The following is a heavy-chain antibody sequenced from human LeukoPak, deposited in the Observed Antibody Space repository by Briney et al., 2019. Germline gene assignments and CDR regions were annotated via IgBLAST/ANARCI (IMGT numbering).Heavy chain of an antibody. CDR3: ARDPGQWLAVRGFDY. CDR2: LCSSSSR. Sequence: QPGGPLRLSCAASGFTFSNYDMHWVRQAPGKGREWVSYLCSSSSRYYADSAKGRFTISRDNAKGSLYLQMNSLRDGDTGVYYCARDPGQWLAVRGFDYWGQGTLVTVSS. D-gene: IGHD6-19*01. CDR1: GFTFSNYD. V-gene: IGHV3-48*02. J-gene: IGHJ4*02.